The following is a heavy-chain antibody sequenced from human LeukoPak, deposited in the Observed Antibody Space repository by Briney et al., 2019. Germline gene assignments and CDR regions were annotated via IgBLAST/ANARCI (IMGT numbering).Heavy chain of an antibody. Sequence: GGSLRLSCAASEFTFSSYAMHWVRQAPGKGLEWVAVIWYDGSNKYYADSVKGRFTISTDTSTHTLYPQMNSLRAEDTAVYYCASGYYYDSSGYYYPLYFDYWGQGTLVTVSS. V-gene: IGHV3-33*08. D-gene: IGHD3-22*01. CDR3: ASGYYYDSSGYYYPLYFDY. CDR2: IWYDGSNK. J-gene: IGHJ4*02. CDR1: EFTFSSYA.